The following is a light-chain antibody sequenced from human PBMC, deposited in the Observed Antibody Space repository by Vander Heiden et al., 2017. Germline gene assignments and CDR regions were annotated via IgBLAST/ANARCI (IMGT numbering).Light chain of an antibody. CDR1: QSISSW. Sequence: DIQMTQSPSTLSASVGDRVTLTCRASQSISSWLAWYQQKPGKAPKLLIYKASSLESGVPSRFSGSGSGTEFTLTISSLQPDDFATYYCQQYNSFPWTFGHGTKVEIK. J-gene: IGKJ1*01. V-gene: IGKV1-5*03. CDR3: QQYNSFPWT. CDR2: KAS.